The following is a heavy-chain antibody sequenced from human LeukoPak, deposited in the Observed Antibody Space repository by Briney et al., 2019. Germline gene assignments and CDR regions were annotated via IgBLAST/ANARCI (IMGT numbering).Heavy chain of an antibody. Sequence: GGSLRLSCAASGFIFSNYAMHWVRQAPGKGLEWVSLISYDGSNKYCADSVKGRFTISRDNSKNTLYLQMNSLIAEGTAVYYCAKDELYFYDSSGPTGAADYWGQGTLVTVSS. CDR2: ISYDGSNK. V-gene: IGHV3-30-3*01. CDR3: AKDELYFYDSSGPTGAADY. CDR1: GFIFSNYA. J-gene: IGHJ4*02. D-gene: IGHD3-22*01.